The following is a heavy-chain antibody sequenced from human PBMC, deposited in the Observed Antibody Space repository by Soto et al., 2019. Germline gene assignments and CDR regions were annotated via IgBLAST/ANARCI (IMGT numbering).Heavy chain of an antibody. CDR3: ARDPSDYYALNWFDP. J-gene: IGHJ5*02. V-gene: IGHV3-7*05. Sequence: GGSLRLSCAASGFTFSSYWMSWVRQAPGKGLEWVANIKQDGSEKYYVDSVKGRFTISRDNAKNSLYLQMNSLRAEDTAVYYCARDPSDYYALNWFDPWGQGTLVTVSS. D-gene: IGHD3-10*01. CDR2: IKQDGSEK. CDR1: GFTFSSYW.